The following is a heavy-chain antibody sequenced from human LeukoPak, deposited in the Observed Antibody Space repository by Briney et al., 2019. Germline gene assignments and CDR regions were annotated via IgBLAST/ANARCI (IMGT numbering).Heavy chain of an antibody. CDR3: ARVGGYSYGYYAFDI. J-gene: IGHJ3*02. D-gene: IGHD5-18*01. Sequence: GGSLRLSCAASGFTFSSYEMNWVRQAPGKGLEWVSYISSSGSTIYYADSLKGRFTISRDNAKNSLYLQMNSLRAEDTAVYYCARVGGYSYGYYAFDIWGQGTMVTVSS. V-gene: IGHV3-48*03. CDR2: ISSSGSTI. CDR1: GFTFSSYE.